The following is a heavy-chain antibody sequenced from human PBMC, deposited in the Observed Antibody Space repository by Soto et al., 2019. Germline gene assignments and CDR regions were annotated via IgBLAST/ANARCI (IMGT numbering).Heavy chain of an antibody. CDR1: GFTFSSYA. D-gene: IGHD6-6*01. J-gene: IGHJ2*01. V-gene: IGHV3-30-3*01. CDR2: ISYDGSNK. CDR3: ARGAYSRSSGGWYCDL. Sequence: QVQLVESGGGVVQPGRSLRLSCAASGFTFSSYAMHWVRQAPGKGLEWVALISYDGSNKYYADSVKGRFTISRVNSESTLYLQMNSLRAEDTAVYYCARGAYSRSSGGWYCDLWGRGTLVTVSS.